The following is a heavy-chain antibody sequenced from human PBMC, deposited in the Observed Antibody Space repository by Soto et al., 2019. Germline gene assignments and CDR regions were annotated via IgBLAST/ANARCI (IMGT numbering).Heavy chain of an antibody. CDR3: ARDFMRDYYGPTGYSFDS. CDR1: GFTFSNYW. D-gene: IGHD3-22*01. J-gene: IGHJ4*02. CDR2: LNSDESIR. Sequence: PGGSLRLSCVASGFTFSNYWMHWVRQAPGKGLVWVSRLNSDESIRNYADSVKGRFTISRDNAKNTLYLEMNSLSAEDTAVYYCARDFMRDYYGPTGYSFDSWGQGTLVTVSS. V-gene: IGHV3-74*01.